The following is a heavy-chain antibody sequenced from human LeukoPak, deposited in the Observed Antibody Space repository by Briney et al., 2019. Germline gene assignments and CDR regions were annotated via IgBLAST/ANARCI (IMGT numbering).Heavy chain of an antibody. V-gene: IGHV4-30-4*01. CDR3: ARHPPLPATMGFDY. J-gene: IGHJ4*02. CDR1: GGSISSGDYY. Sequence: SETLSLTCTVSGGSISSGDYYWSWIRQPPGKGLEWIGYIYYSGSTYYNPSLKSRVTISIDTSKNHFSLRLSSVTAADTAVYYCARHPPLPATMGFDYWGQGTLVTVSS. D-gene: IGHD2-2*01. CDR2: IYYSGST.